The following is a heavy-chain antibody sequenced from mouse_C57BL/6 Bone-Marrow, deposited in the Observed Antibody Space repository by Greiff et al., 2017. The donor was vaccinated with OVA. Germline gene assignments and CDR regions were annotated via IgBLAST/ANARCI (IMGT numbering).Heavy chain of an antibody. D-gene: IGHD1-2*01. CDR1: GFTFSDYG. V-gene: IGHV5-17*01. J-gene: IGHJ2*01. Sequence: EVQLVESGGGLVKPGGSLKLSCAASGFTFSDYGMHWVRQAPEKGLEWVAYISSGSSTIYYADTVKGRFTISRDNAKNTLVLQMTSLGSEDTAMYYCAGRLFDYWGKGTTLTVSS. CDR2: ISSGSSTI. CDR3: AGRLFDY.